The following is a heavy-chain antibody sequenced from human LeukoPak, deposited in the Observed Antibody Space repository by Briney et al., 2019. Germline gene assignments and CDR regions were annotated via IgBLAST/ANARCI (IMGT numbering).Heavy chain of an antibody. D-gene: IGHD1-26*01. CDR1: GFTVSTNY. V-gene: IGHV3-66*01. J-gene: IGHJ3*01. Sequence: PGGSLRLSCVASGFTVSTNYMSWVRQAPGKGLEWVSLIYSADSPYYADSVKGRFTISRDNSKNTLYLQMNSLRAEDTAVYYCARGWEGAYDLWGQGTRVTVSS. CDR2: IYSADSP. CDR3: ARGWEGAYDL.